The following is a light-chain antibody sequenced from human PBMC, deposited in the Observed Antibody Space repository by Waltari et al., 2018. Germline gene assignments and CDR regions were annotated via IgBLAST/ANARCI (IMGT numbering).Light chain of an antibody. J-gene: IGLJ2*01. CDR3: SSFTVSTHVI. CDR1: SSDVGAYNY. CDR2: EVN. V-gene: IGLV2-8*01. Sequence: QSALTQPPSASGSPGQAITISCTGTSSDVGAYNYVSWYQQHPGKGPKLIIYEVNRRPSGFPHRFSGSKSGNTASLTFSGLQAEDEADYYCSSFTVSTHVIFGGGTKLTVL.